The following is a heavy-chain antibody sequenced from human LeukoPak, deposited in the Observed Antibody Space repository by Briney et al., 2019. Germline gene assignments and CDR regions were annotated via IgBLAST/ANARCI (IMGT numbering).Heavy chain of an antibody. J-gene: IGHJ4*02. CDR2: ISSSSSYI. CDR1: GFTFSSYS. D-gene: IGHD3-9*01. Sequence: GGSLRLSCAASGFTFSSYSMNWVRQAPGKGLEWVSSISSSSSYIYYADSVKGRFTISRDNAKNSLYLQMNSLRAEDTAVYYCARVQKLMGYDILTGPGGYWGQGTLVTVSS. V-gene: IGHV3-21*01. CDR3: ARVQKLMGYDILTGPGGY.